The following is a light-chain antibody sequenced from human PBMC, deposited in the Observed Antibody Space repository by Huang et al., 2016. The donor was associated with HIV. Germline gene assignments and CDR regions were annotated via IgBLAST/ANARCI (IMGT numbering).Light chain of an antibody. J-gene: IGKJ2*01. Sequence: EIVLTQSPDTLSLSPGERATLSCGANQSVSDNYLSWYQQRSGKAPRLLIYGASNRATGVPDRCSGSGSVTDFTLTISRLEPEDFAVYHCQQYGNSPYTFGQGTKLEIK. CDR3: QQYGNSPYT. V-gene: IGKV3-20*01. CDR2: GAS. CDR1: QSVSDNY.